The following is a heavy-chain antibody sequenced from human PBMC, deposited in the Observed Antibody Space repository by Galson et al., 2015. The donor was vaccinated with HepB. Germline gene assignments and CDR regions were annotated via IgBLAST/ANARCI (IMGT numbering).Heavy chain of an antibody. CDR1: GFSFNDYY. CDR2: ISSSGATT. J-gene: IGHJ6*02. CDR3: ARGESGEIGTYYYYGLDV. V-gene: IGHV3-11*01. Sequence: SLRLSCAASGFSFNDYYMTWIRQAPGEGLEWVSYISSSGATTYYADSVKGRFTISRDNAKNSLFLQMNSLRAEDTAVYFCARGESGEIGTYYYYGLDVWGQGTTVTVSS. D-gene: IGHD1-1*01.